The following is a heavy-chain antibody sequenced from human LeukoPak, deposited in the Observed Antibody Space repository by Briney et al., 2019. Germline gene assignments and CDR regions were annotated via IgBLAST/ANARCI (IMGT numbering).Heavy chain of an antibody. CDR2: ISSSGTTI. Sequence: GGSLRLSCAASGFTFSSFEMNWVRQAPGKGLEWVSYISSSGTTIYYADSVKGRFTISRDSAKNSLYLQMNSLRAEDTAVYYCARVGPLWFGEPYYYYNMDVWGTGTTVTVSS. CDR1: GFTFSSFE. D-gene: IGHD3-10*01. V-gene: IGHV3-48*03. CDR3: ARVGPLWFGEPYYYYNMDV. J-gene: IGHJ6*04.